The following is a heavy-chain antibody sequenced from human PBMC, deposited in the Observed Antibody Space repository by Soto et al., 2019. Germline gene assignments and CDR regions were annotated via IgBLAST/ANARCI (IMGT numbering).Heavy chain of an antibody. J-gene: IGHJ6*02. CDR2: IYYSGST. V-gene: IGHV4-39*01. D-gene: IGHD6-13*01. CDR1: GGSISSSSYY. Sequence: PSETLALTCTVSGGSISSSSYYWGWIRQPPGKGLEWIGSIYYSGSTYYNPSLKSRVTISVDTPKNQFSLKLSSVTAADTAVYYCASGAAAYYYYGMDVWGQGTTVTVSS. CDR3: ASGAAAYYYYGMDV.